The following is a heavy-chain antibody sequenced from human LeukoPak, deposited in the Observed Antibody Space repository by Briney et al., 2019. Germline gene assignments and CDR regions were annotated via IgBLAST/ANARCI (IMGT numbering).Heavy chain of an antibody. CDR3: ARHVGPPHKLPMCWFDP. J-gene: IGHJ5*02. Sequence: GESLKISCKGSGYSFSSYWIGWVRQMPGKGLEWMGIIYPGDSDTRYSPSFQGQVTISADKSISTAYLQWSSLKASDTAMYYCARHVGPPHKLPMCWFDPWGQGTLVTVSS. D-gene: IGHD2-15*01. CDR2: IYPGDSDT. CDR1: GYSFSSYW. V-gene: IGHV5-51*01.